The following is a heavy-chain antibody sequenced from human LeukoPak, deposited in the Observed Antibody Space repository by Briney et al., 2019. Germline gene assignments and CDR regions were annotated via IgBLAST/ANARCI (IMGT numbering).Heavy chain of an antibody. CDR3: ARRERDVNYSNLAYYYYMDV. D-gene: IGHD4-11*01. Sequence: GGSLRLSCAASGFTFSSYAMHWVRQAPGKGLEWVAVISYDGSNKYYADSVKGRFTISRYNSKNTLYLQMNSLRAEDTAVYYCARRERDVNYSNLAYYYYMDVWGKGTTVTVSS. J-gene: IGHJ6*03. CDR1: GFTFSSYA. CDR2: ISYDGSNK. V-gene: IGHV3-30*04.